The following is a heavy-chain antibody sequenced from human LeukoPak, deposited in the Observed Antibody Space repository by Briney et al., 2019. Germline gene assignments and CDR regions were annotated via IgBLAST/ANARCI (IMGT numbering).Heavy chain of an antibody. CDR1: GFTVSSNY. Sequence: GGSLRLSCAASGFTVSSNYMSWVRQAPGKGLEWVSVIYSGGSTYYADSVKGRFTISRDNSKNTLYLQMNSLRADDTAVYYCARESSSFLDYWGQGTLVTVSP. J-gene: IGHJ4*02. D-gene: IGHD6-6*01. CDR2: IYSGGST. CDR3: ARESSSFLDY. V-gene: IGHV3-53*01.